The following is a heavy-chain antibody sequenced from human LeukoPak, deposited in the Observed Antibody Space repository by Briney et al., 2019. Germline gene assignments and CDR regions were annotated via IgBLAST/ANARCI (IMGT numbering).Heavy chain of an antibody. CDR3: AKVGSSGWSAYNYYYMDV. D-gene: IGHD6-19*01. V-gene: IGHV3-33*06. J-gene: IGHJ6*03. Sequence: GGSLRLSCAASGFTFSSYGMHWVRQAPGKGLEWVAVIWYDGSNKYYADSVKGRFTISRGNSKNTLYLQMNSLRAEDTAVYYCAKVGSSGWSAYNYYYMDVWGKETTVTVSS. CDR2: IWYDGSNK. CDR1: GFTFSSYG.